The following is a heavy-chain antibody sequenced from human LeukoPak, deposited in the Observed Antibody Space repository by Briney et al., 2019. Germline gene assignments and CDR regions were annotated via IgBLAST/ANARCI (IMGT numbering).Heavy chain of an antibody. CDR3: ARVVQNWFDP. CDR1: GGSFSGYY. J-gene: IGHJ5*02. Sequence: SETLSLTCAVYGGSFSGYYWSWIRQPPGKGLEWIGEINHSGSTNYNPSLKSRVTISVDTSKNQFSLKLSSVTAADTAVYYCARVVQNWFDPWGQGTLVTVSS. D-gene: IGHD3-16*02. V-gene: IGHV4-34*01. CDR2: INHSGST.